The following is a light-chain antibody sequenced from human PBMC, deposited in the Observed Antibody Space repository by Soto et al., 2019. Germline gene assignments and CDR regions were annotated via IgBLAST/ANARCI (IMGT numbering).Light chain of an antibody. CDR2: DAT. CDR1: QSVSSSS. CDR3: RQYGSTPQT. Sequence: EIVLTQSPATLSLSPGERATLSCGASQSVSSSSLAWYQQKPGLAPRLLIYDATTRATGIPDRFSGSGSGTDFTLTISRLEPEDFAVYYCRQYGSTPQTFGQGTKVEIK. V-gene: IGKV3D-20*01. J-gene: IGKJ1*01.